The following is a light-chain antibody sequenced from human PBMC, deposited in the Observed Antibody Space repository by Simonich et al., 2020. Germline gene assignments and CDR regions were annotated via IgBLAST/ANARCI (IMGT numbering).Light chain of an antibody. J-gene: IGKJ4*01. Sequence: AIQLTQSPSSLSASVGDRVTITCRASQGISSALAWYQQKPGKATKLLIYDASRLEIGVPSRFSGSGSGTDFTLTISILQPEDFATYYCQQFNNYPRLTFGGGTKVEIK. CDR2: DAS. V-gene: IGKV1D-13*01. CDR1: QGISSA. CDR3: QQFNNYPRLT.